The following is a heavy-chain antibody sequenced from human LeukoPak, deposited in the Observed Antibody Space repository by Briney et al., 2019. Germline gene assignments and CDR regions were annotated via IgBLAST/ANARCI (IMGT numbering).Heavy chain of an antibody. CDR1: GYTFTSYG. J-gene: IGHJ4*02. D-gene: IGHD3-10*01. CDR2: IIPIFGTA. CDR3: ARVVEGNDY. Sequence: ASVKVSCKASGYTFTSYGISWVRQAPGQGLEWMGRIIPIFGTANYAQKFQGRVTITTDESTSTAYMELSSLRSEDTAVYYCARVVEGNDYWGQGTLVTVSS. V-gene: IGHV1-69*05.